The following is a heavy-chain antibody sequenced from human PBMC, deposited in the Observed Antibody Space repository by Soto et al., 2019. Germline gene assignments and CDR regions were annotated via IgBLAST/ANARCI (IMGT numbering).Heavy chain of an antibody. Sequence: EVQLVESGGGLVKPGGSLRLSCAASGFTFSSYSMNWVRQAPGKGLEWVSSISSSSSYIYYADSVKGRFTISRDNAKNSLYLQLNSLRDEEMAVYYCARETLSSGYYGGDAFDIWGQGTMVTVSS. J-gene: IGHJ3*02. CDR1: GFTFSSYS. V-gene: IGHV3-21*01. CDR3: ARETLSSGYYGGDAFDI. D-gene: IGHD3-22*01. CDR2: ISSSSSYI.